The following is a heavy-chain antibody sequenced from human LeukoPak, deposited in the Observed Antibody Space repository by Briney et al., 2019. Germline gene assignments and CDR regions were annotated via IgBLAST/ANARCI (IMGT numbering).Heavy chain of an antibody. V-gene: IGHV3-7*03. Sequence: GGSLRLSCAASGFTFSSYWMSWVRQAPGKGLEWVANIKQDGSEKYYVDSVKGRFTISRDNAKNSLYLQMNSLRAEDTAVYYCAKALYYDFWSGYYPHDYWGQGTLVTASS. D-gene: IGHD3-3*01. CDR3: AKALYYDFWSGYYPHDY. CDR2: IKQDGSEK. J-gene: IGHJ4*02. CDR1: GFTFSSYW.